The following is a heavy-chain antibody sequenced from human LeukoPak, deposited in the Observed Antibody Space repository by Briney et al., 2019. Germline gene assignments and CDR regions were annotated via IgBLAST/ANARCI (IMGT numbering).Heavy chain of an antibody. Sequence: SQTLSLTCTVSGGSISSGDYYWSWIRQPPGKGLEWIGYIYYTGSTDYNPSLKSRVTTSVDTSKNQFSLKLRSVTATDTAVYYCARHWRVGGGMDVWGHGTTVTVSS. CDR2: IYYTGST. J-gene: IGHJ6*02. V-gene: IGHV4-61*08. D-gene: IGHD3-16*01. CDR3: ARHWRVGGGMDV. CDR1: GGSISSGDYY.